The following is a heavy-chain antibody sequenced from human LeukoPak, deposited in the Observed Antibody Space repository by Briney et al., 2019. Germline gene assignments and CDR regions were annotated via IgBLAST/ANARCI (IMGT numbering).Heavy chain of an antibody. J-gene: IGHJ4*02. CDR1: GFTFSSYA. CDR2: ISYDGSNK. Sequence: PGGSLRLSCAASGFTFSSYAMHWVRQAPGKGLEWVAVISYDGSNKYYADSVKGRFTISRDNSKNTLYLQMNSLRAEDTAVYYWESDPPPQTGPREGYFDYWGTGTLVTVSS. V-gene: IGHV3-30-3*01. D-gene: IGHD1-1*01. CDR3: ESDPPPQTGPREGYFDY.